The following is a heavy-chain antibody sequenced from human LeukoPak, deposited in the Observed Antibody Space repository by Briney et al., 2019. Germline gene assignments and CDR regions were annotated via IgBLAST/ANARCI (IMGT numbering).Heavy chain of an antibody. Sequence: GASVKVSCKASGYIFTSYYMYWVRQAPGQGLEWMGWINPNSGGTNYAQKFQGRVTMTRDTSISTAYMELSRLRSDDTAVYYCASQPYYFDSSGYYDYWGQGTLVTVSS. D-gene: IGHD3-22*01. V-gene: IGHV1-2*02. J-gene: IGHJ4*02. CDR3: ASQPYYFDSSGYYDY. CDR1: GYIFTSYY. CDR2: INPNSGGT.